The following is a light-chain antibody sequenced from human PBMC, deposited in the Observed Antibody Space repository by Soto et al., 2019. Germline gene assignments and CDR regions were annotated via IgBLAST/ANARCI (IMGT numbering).Light chain of an antibody. Sequence: ILLTQSPATLSVSPGERVTLSCRTSHSVNSNVAWYQQKPGQAPRLLLYGASTRATGIPVRFSGSGFGTEFTLTISSLQSEDFAVYYCQQYKNWPLFGQGTRLEIK. CDR1: HSVNSN. CDR3: QQYKNWPL. J-gene: IGKJ5*01. V-gene: IGKV3-15*01. CDR2: GAS.